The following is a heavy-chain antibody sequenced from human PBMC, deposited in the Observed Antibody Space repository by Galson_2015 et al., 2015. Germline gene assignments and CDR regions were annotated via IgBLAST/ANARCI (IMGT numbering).Heavy chain of an antibody. CDR1: GFTFSSYG. J-gene: IGHJ4*02. CDR2: ISYDGSNK. V-gene: IGHV3-30*18. CDR3: AKDSTSRRGGEDS. D-gene: IGHD1-26*01. Sequence: ALRLSCAASGFTFSSYGMHWVSQAPGKRLEWVAVISYDGSNKYYADSVKGRFTISRDNSKNTMYLQMNSLRAEDTSVYYCAKDSTSRRGGEDSWGQGTLVTVSS.